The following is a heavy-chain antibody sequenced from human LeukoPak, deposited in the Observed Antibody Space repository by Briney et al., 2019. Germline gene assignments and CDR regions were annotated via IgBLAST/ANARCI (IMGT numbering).Heavy chain of an antibody. CDR2: IYSGGST. D-gene: IGHD3-22*01. V-gene: IGHV3-53*01. CDR3: ARSIADYYDSSGFDY. J-gene: IGHJ4*02. Sequence: GGSLRLSCAASGFTVSSNYMSWVRQAPGKGLEWVSVIYSGGSTYYADSVKGRFTISRDNSKNTLYLQMNSLRAEDTAVYYCARSIADYYDSSGFDYWGQGTLVTVSS. CDR1: GFTVSSNY.